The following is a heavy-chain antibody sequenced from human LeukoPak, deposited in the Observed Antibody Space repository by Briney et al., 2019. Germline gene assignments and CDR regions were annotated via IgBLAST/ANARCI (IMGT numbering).Heavy chain of an antibody. J-gene: IGHJ4*02. V-gene: IGHV3-30*18. Sequence: GGSLRLSCAASGFTFSSYGMHWVRQAPGKGLEWVAVISYDGSNKYYADSVKGRFTISGDNSKNTLYLQMNSLRAEDTAVYYCAKDHIYYGSGSDFDYWGQGTLVTVSS. D-gene: IGHD3-10*01. CDR1: GFTFSSYG. CDR3: AKDHIYYGSGSDFDY. CDR2: ISYDGSNK.